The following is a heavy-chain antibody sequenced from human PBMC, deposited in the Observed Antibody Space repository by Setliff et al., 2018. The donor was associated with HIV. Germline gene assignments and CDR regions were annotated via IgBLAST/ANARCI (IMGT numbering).Heavy chain of an antibody. V-gene: IGHV5-51*01. CDR3: ARHSSSGWYSDHDAFDI. Sequence: HGESLKISCKGSGYSLTNYWIGWVRQMPGKGLEWMGIIYPADSDTRYSPSFQGQVTISADKSISTAYLQWSSLKASDTAMYYCARHSSSGWYSDHDAFDIWGQGTMVTV. D-gene: IGHD6-19*01. J-gene: IGHJ3*02. CDR2: IYPADSDT. CDR1: GYSLTNYW.